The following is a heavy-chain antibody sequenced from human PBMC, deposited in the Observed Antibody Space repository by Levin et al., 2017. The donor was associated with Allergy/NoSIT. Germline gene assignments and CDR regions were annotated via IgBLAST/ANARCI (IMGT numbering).Heavy chain of an antibody. V-gene: IGHV3-74*01. D-gene: IGHD2-2*01. CDR3: ARGGCSRTSCLDY. Sequence: SCAASGFTFSRYYMHWVRQAPGKGLVWVSRITLEVTDTYYADSVKGRFTISRDNAENTLFLQMNSLRAEDTGIYYCARGGCSRTSCLDYWGQGILVTVSS. CDR2: ITLEVTDT. CDR1: GFTFSRYY. J-gene: IGHJ4*02.